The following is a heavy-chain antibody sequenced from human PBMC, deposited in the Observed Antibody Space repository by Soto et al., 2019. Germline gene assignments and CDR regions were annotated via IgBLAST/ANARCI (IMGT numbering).Heavy chain of an antibody. CDR2: ISYDGSNK. Sequence: QVQLVESGGGVVQPGRSLRLSCAASGFTFSSYGMHWVRQAPGKGLEWVAVISYDGSNKYYADSVKGRFTISRDNSKNELYLQMNSLRAEDTAVYYCAQPADSSGYLLVYWGQGTLVTVSS. J-gene: IGHJ4*02. CDR3: AQPADSSGYLLVY. D-gene: IGHD3-22*01. V-gene: IGHV3-30*03. CDR1: GFTFSSYG.